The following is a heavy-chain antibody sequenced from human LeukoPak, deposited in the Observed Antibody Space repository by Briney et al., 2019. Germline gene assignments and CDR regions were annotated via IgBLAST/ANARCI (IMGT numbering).Heavy chain of an antibody. J-gene: IGHJ6*04. V-gene: IGHV1-69*13. D-gene: IGHD3-10*01. CDR3: ARDCLYGSGHAGHYGMDV. Sequence: ASVKVSCKASGGTFSSYAISWVRPAPGQGLEWMGGIIPIFGTANYAQKFQRRVTLTADESTSTAYMGLSSLRSEDTAVYYCARDCLYGSGHAGHYGMDVWGKGTTVTVSS. CDR1: GGTFSSYA. CDR2: IIPIFGTA.